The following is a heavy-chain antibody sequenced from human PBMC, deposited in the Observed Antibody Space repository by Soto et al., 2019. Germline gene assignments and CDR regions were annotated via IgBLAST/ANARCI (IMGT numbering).Heavy chain of an antibody. J-gene: IGHJ4*02. CDR3: ARCRSSTSCSFDY. CDR2: IWYDGSNK. CDR1: GFTFSAYA. Sequence: PGGSLRLSCAASGFTFSAYAMSWVRQAPGKGLEWVAVIWYDGSNKYYADSVKGRFTISRDNSKNTLYLQMNSLRAEDTAVYYCARCRSSTSCSFDYWGQGTLVTVSS. V-gene: IGHV3-33*08. D-gene: IGHD2-2*01.